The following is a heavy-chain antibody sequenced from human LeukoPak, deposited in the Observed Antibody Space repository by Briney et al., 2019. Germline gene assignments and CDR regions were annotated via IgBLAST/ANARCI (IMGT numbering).Heavy chain of an antibody. V-gene: IGHV4-39*01. Sequence: SETLSLTCTVSGGSIISTIYYWGWIRQSPGKGLDWIGSISYSGSSFCKPSLKSRVTISVDTSKNQFSLKLSSVTAADTAVYYCASVRKGYCSSTSCYAKGYYYYYMDVWGKGTTVTISS. J-gene: IGHJ6*03. D-gene: IGHD2-2*01. CDR2: ISYSGSS. CDR3: ASVRKGYCSSTSCYAKGYYYYYMDV. CDR1: GGSIISTIYY.